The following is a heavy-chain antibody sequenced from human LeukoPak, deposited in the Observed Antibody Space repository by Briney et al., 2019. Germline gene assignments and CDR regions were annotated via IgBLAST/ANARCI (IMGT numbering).Heavy chain of an antibody. D-gene: IGHD6-13*01. J-gene: IGHJ6*03. CDR3: AREWDSSSWLAYDYYMDV. V-gene: IGHV1-2*02. CDR1: GYTFTGYY. Sequence: ASVKVSCKASGYTFTGYYMHWVRQAPGQGLEWMGWINPNSGGTNYAQKFQGRVTMTRDTSISTAYMELSRLRSDDTAVYYCAREWDSSSWLAYDYYMDVWGKGTTVTVSS. CDR2: INPNSGGT.